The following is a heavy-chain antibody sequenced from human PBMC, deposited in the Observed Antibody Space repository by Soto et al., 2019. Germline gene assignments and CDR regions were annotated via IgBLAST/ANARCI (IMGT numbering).Heavy chain of an antibody. J-gene: IGHJ4*02. D-gene: IGHD3-3*01. V-gene: IGHV3-7*01. CDR1: GLTISRYW. CDR3: ARGYTVFGEVTRYPFEY. CDR2: IQQDGTAK. Sequence: GGSLRLSCAASGLTISRYWMSWVRQAPGKGLGWVSYIQQDGTAKYYADSVKGRFTISRDNAKNSLHLQMNSLRADDTAVYYCARGYTVFGEVTRYPFEYWGQGIQVTVPS.